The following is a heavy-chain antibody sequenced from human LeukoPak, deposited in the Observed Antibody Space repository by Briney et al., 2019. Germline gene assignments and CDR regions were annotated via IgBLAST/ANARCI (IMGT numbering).Heavy chain of an antibody. Sequence: ASVKVSCKASGYIFTGYYMHWVRQVPGQGLEWMGWINPNSGGTNYAQKFQGWVTMTRDTSISTAYMDLNRLTSDDTAVYYCARDLYSSGWTDAFDIWGQGTMVTVSS. J-gene: IGHJ3*02. CDR1: GYIFTGYY. CDR2: INPNSGGT. CDR3: ARDLYSSGWTDAFDI. D-gene: IGHD6-19*01. V-gene: IGHV1-2*04.